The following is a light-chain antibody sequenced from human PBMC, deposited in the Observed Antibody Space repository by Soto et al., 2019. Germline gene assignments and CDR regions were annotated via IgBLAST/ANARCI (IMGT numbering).Light chain of an antibody. J-gene: IGLJ2*01. CDR3: SSYTYTSTVI. CDR2: DVS. V-gene: IGLV2-14*01. Sequence: QSALTQPASVSGSPGQSITISCTGTSSDVGGYNFVSWYQQHLGKAPKLMIYDVSNRPSGVSDRFSGSKSGNTASLTISGLQAEDEANYYCSSYTYTSTVIFGGGTKVTVL. CDR1: SSDVGGYNF.